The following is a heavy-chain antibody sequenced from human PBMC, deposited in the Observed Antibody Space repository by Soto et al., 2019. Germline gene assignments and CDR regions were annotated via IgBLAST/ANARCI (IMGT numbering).Heavy chain of an antibody. CDR3: AKDQALPWASG. J-gene: IGHJ4*02. CDR1: GFTFSSYA. CDR2: ISGSGGST. Sequence: EVQLLESGGGLVQPGGSLRLSCAASGFTFSSYAMSWVRQAPGKGLEWVSAISGSGGSTYYADYVKGRFTISRDNSKHTRYLQMHSLRAEDTAVYYCAKDQALPWASGWCQGTLVTVSS. V-gene: IGHV3-23*01. D-gene: IGHD3-10*01.